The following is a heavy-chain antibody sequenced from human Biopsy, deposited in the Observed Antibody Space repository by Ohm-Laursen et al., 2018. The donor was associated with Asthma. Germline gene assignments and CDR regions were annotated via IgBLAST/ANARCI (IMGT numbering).Heavy chain of an antibody. CDR1: GFKFDEYT. CDR2: ISWNSATI. Sequence: SLRLSCSASGFKFDEYTMHWVRQAPGKGLEWVSGISWNSATIGYADSVEGRFTISRDNAKNSVFLHMDSLRPEDTAFYYCAKVRSDWVITESFDYWGQGILVTVSS. CDR3: AKVRSDWVITESFDY. D-gene: IGHD3-22*01. J-gene: IGHJ4*02. V-gene: IGHV3-9*01.